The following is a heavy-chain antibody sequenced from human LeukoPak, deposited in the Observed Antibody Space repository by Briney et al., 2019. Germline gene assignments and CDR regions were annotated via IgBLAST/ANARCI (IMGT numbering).Heavy chain of an antibody. V-gene: IGHV3-30*02. D-gene: IGHD2-15*01. CDR3: AKDGSGVLDDH. J-gene: IGHJ5*02. CDR2: LWNDGSNK. CDR1: GFSFEYYG. Sequence: GGSLRLSCTTSGFSFEYYGMHWVRQAPGKGLEWVASLWNDGSNKFYADSVKGRFTVSRDISKKTLYLQMDSLRADDTAVYYCAKDGSGVLDDHWGQGTLVTVSS.